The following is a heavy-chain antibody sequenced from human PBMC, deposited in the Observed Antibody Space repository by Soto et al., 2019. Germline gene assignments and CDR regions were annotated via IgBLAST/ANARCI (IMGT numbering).Heavy chain of an antibody. V-gene: IGHV1-46*01. D-gene: IGHD3-3*01. Sequence: GASVKVSCKASGYTFTSYYMHWVRQAPGQGLEWMGIINPSGGSTSYAQKFQGRVTMTRDTSTSTVYMELSSLRSEDTAVYYCARDGRTLIYYDFWSGYYPQLYGMDVSGQGTTVTFSS. J-gene: IGHJ6*02. CDR1: GYTFTSYY. CDR2: INPSGGST. CDR3: ARDGRTLIYYDFWSGYYPQLYGMDV.